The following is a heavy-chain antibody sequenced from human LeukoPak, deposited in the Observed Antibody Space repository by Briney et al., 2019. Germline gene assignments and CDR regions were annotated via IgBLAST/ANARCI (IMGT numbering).Heavy chain of an antibody. CDR1: GFTFSSYE. CDR3: ARDNFGH. CDR2: ISSSGNTI. V-gene: IGHV3-48*03. J-gene: IGHJ4*02. Sequence: PGGSLRLSCVASGFTFSSYEMNWVRQAPGKGLEWVSYISSSGNTIYYADSVKGRFTISRDNAKNSLYLQMNSLRAEDTAIYYCARDNFGHWGQGTLVTVSS.